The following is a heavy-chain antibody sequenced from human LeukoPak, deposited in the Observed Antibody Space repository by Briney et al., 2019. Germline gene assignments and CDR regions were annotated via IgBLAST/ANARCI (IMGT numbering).Heavy chain of an antibody. CDR2: IIPIFGTA. D-gene: IGHD5-18*01. J-gene: IGHJ4*02. Sequence: AASVKVSCKASGGTFSSYAISWVRQAPGQGLEWMGGIIPIFGTANYAQKFQGRVTITADESTSTAYMELSSLRSEDTAVYYCARGEDTAMVNEPRFVYWGQGTLVTVSS. CDR3: ARGEDTAMVNEPRFVY. CDR1: GGTFSSYA. V-gene: IGHV1-69*13.